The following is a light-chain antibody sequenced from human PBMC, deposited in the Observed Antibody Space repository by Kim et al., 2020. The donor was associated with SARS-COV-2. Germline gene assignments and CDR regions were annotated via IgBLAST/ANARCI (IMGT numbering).Light chain of an antibody. V-gene: IGKV3D-20*01. CDR1: ERLSGNY. CDR2: DES. J-gene: IGKJ5*01. CDR3: QQYGSLAIT. Sequence: SPGESATLPCGARERLSGNYLAWYQQRRGLAPRLLIYDESRRATGIPDRFSASASGTDFTLTISRLEPEDFAVYYCQQYGSLAITFGQGTRLEIK.